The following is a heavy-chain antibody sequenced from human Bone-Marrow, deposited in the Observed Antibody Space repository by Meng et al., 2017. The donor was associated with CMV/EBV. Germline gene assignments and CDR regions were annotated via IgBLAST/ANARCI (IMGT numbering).Heavy chain of an antibody. J-gene: IGHJ6*02. V-gene: IGHV1-69*05. CDR2: IIPIFGTA. CDR3: ASRLTTTVTTWGVAYYYYYYGMDV. Sequence: ISWVRQAPGQGHEWMGVIIPIFGTANYAQKFQGRVTITTDESTSTAYMELSSLRSEDTAVYYCASRLTTTVTTWGVAYYYYYYGMDVWGQGTTVTVSS. D-gene: IGHD4-11*01.